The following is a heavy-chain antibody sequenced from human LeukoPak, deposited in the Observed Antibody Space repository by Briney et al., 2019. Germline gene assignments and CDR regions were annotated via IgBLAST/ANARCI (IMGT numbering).Heavy chain of an antibody. J-gene: IGHJ4*02. CDR3: ARDVMVRGVINSYYFDY. D-gene: IGHD3-10*01. V-gene: IGHV3-33*01. CDR2: IWYDGSNK. CDR1: GFTFSSYG. Sequence: GGSLRLSCAASGFTFSSYGMHWVRQAPGKGLEWVAVIWYDGSNKYYADSVKGRFTISRDNSKNTLYLQMNSLRAEDTAVYYCARDVMVRGVINSYYFDYWGQGTLVTVSS.